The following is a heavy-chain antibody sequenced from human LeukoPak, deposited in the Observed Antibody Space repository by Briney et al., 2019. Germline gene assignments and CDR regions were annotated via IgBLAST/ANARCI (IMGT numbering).Heavy chain of an antibody. D-gene: IGHD6-13*01. CDR1: GGSISSSSYY. J-gene: IGHJ5*02. CDR3: ARRTTAAWVENWFDP. V-gene: IGHV4-39*01. Sequence: ETLSLTCTVSGGSISSSSYYWGWIRQPPGKGLEWIGSIYYSGSTYHNPSLKSRVTISVDTSKNQFSLKLSSVTAADTAVYYCARRTTAAWVENWFDPWGQGTLVTVSS. CDR2: IYYSGST.